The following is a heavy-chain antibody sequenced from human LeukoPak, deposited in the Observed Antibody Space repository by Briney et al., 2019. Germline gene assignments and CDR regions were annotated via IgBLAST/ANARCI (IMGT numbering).Heavy chain of an antibody. Sequence: GGSLRLSCAASGFTFSSYWMSWVRQAPGKGLEWVANIKQDGSEKYYVDSVKGRFTISRDNSKNTLYLQMNSLRAEDTAVYYCAKDGFYCSSTSCYNAFDIWGQGTMVTVSS. D-gene: IGHD2-2*02. J-gene: IGHJ3*02. CDR1: GFTFSSYW. V-gene: IGHV3-7*01. CDR3: AKDGFYCSSTSCYNAFDI. CDR2: IKQDGSEK.